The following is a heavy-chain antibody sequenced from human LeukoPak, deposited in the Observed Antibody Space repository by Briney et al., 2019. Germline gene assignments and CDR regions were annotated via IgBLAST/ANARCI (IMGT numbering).Heavy chain of an antibody. V-gene: IGHV4-59*01. J-gene: IGHJ4*02. D-gene: IGHD6-13*01. Sequence: SETLSLTCTVSGGSISSYYWSWIRQPPGKGLEWIGYIYYSGSTNYNPSLKSRVTISVDTSKNQFSQKLSSVTAADTAVYYCARDAGSGWYEYWGQGTLVTVSS. CDR2: IYYSGST. CDR3: ARDAGSGWYEY. CDR1: GGSISSYY.